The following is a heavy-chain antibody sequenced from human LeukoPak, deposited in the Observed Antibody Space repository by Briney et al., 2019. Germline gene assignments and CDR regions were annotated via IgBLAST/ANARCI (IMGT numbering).Heavy chain of an antibody. V-gene: IGHV3-7*01. D-gene: IGHD2-2*01. CDR2: IKEDGSEK. CDR1: GFTFSSYW. J-gene: IGHJ6*03. CDR3: ATSRGYCSSISCYGTMRGYYYMDV. Sequence: GGSLRLSCAVSGFTFSSYWMSWVRQAPGKGLEWVANIKEDGSEKYYVDSVKGRFTISRDNVKNSLFLQMNSLRVEDTAVYYCATSRGYCSSISCYGTMRGYYYMDVWGKGATATVSS.